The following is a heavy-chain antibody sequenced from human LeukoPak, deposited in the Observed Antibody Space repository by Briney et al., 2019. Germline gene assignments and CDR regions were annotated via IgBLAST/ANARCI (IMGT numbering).Heavy chain of an antibody. CDR1: GGSIIGHY. CDR2: TGST. D-gene: IGHD3-10*01. CDR3: ARLGPFYYGSGTVYNAFDI. V-gene: IGHV4-59*08. Sequence: PSETLSLTCTVSGGSIIGHYWSWVRQFPGKGLEFIAYTGSTNYNPSLQSRVTISVDTSKNQFSLKLNSVTAADTAVYYCARLGPFYYGSGTVYNAFDIWGQGTKVSLSS. J-gene: IGHJ3*02.